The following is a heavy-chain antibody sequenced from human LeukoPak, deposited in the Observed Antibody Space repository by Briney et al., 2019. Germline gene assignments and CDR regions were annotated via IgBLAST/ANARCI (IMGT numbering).Heavy chain of an antibody. CDR2: ISGSGGST. CDR1: VYTFKRYA. D-gene: IGHD2-21*01. Sequence: GGSLRLFCAASVYTFKRYAMRWVPQAPGRGLVWVLAISGSGGSTYYADSVKGRFTISRDNSKNTLYLQMNSLRAEDTAVYYCARVREASKEVIGALDYWGQGTLVTVSS. J-gene: IGHJ4*02. V-gene: IGHV3-23*01. CDR3: ARVREASKEVIGALDY.